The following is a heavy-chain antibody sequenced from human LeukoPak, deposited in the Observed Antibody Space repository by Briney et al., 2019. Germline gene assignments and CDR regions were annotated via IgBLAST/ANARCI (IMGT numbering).Heavy chain of an antibody. V-gene: IGHV4-30-4*01. Sequence: SQTLSLTCTVSGGSISSGDYYWSWIRQPPWKGLEWIGYIYYSGSTYYNPSLESRVTISVDTSKNQFSLKLSSVTAADTAVYYCARVGDTTVIDYWGQGTLVTVSS. J-gene: IGHJ4*02. CDR1: GGSISSGDYY. CDR2: IYYSGST. CDR3: ARVGDTTVIDY. D-gene: IGHD4-17*01.